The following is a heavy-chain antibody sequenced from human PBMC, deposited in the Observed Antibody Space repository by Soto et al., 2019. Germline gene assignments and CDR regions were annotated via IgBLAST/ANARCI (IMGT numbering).Heavy chain of an antibody. D-gene: IGHD3-16*01. V-gene: IGHV3-74*01. J-gene: IGHJ4*02. CDR1: GFTFSNYW. CDR3: VIGSNDLSGIDY. CDR2: ISGDGSST. Sequence: EVQLVESGGGLVQPGGSLGLSCTASGFTFSNYWMYWVRQAPGKGLVWVSRISGDGSSTNYEDSVKGRFTISRDNAKNTLYLQINSRRAEYTAVYHCVIGSNDLSGIDYWGQGSLVTVS.